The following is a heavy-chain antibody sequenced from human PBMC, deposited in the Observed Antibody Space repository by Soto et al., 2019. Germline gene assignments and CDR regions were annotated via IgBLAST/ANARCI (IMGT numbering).Heavy chain of an antibody. CDR2: IYYSGST. J-gene: IGHJ3*02. CDR1: GGSISSYY. D-gene: IGHD3-10*01. CDR3: ARDELRRGLAFDI. Sequence: SETLSLTCTVSGGSISSYYWSWIRQPPGKGLEWIGYIYYSGSTNYNPSLKSRVTISVDTSKNQFSLKLSSVTAADTAVYYCARDELRRGLAFDIWGQGTMVTVSS. V-gene: IGHV4-59*01.